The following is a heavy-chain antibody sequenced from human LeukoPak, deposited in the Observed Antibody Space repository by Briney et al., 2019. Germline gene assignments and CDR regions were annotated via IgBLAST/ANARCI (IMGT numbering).Heavy chain of an antibody. J-gene: IGHJ6*03. V-gene: IGHV3-30*18. CDR2: ISYDGSNK. Sequence: GGSLRLSCAASGFTFSSYGMHWVRQAPGKGLEWVAVISYDGSNKNYADSVKGRFTISRDNSKNTLYLQMNSLRAEDTAVYYCAKESWPFSYYYYMDVWGKGTTVTVSS. CDR1: GFTFSSYG. CDR3: AKESWPFSYYYYMDV.